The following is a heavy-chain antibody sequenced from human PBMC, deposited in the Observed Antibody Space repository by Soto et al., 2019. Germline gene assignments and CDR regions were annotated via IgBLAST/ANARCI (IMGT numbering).Heavy chain of an antibody. CDR2: IANDGRSE. J-gene: IGHJ4*02. CDR1: GLTFSAAG. Sequence: QVQLVESGGGVVPPGRSLRLSCAASGLTFSAAGMHWVRQAPGKGLEWVAFIANDGRSESYADSVKGRFTISRDNSQNRLYLQMNGLRAEDTAVYYCAKDKGRTAIDYWGKGTLVSVSS. V-gene: IGHV3-30*18. CDR3: AKDKGRTAIDY.